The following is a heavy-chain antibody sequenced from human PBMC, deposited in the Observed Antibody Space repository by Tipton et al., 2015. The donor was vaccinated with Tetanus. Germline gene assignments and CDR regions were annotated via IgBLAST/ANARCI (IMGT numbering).Heavy chain of an antibody. D-gene: IGHD5-24*01. CDR1: GDSINSGDYY. CDR2: IYYSGST. Sequence: TLSLTCSVSGDSINSGDYYWSWIRQPPGKGLEWIGYIYYSGSTYYNPSLKSRVTISIDTSKNQFSLRLSSVTAADTAMYYCVRLVEMTTCFDFWGQGTLVTVSS. CDR3: VRLVEMTTCFDF. V-gene: IGHV4-30-4*01. J-gene: IGHJ4*02.